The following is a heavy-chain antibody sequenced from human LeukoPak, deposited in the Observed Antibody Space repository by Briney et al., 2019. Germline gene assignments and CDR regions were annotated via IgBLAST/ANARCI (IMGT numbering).Heavy chain of an antibody. Sequence: SGGSLRLSCAASGFTFNNYGMHWVRQAPGKGLEWVAVISYDGSNKYYADSVKGRFIISRDNSKNTLYLQMNSLRAEDTAVYYCARGSGYYYYYMDVWGKGSTVTVSS. CDR3: ARGSGYYYYYMDV. V-gene: IGHV3-30*03. CDR2: ISYDGSNK. J-gene: IGHJ6*03. CDR1: GFTFNNYG.